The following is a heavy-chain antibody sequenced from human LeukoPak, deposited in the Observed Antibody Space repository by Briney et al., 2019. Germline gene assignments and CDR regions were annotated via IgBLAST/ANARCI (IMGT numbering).Heavy chain of an antibody. CDR3: ARRGRRGYSGYDLLDY. D-gene: IGHD5-12*01. V-gene: IGHV5-51*01. CDR1: GYSFTSYW. Sequence: GESLKISCKGSGYSFTSYWMGWVRQMPGKSLEWMGIIYPGDSDTRYNPSFQSHVTISADKSISTAYLQWSSLKASDTAMYCCARRGRRGYSGYDLLDYWGQGTLVTVSS. CDR2: IYPGDSDT. J-gene: IGHJ4*02.